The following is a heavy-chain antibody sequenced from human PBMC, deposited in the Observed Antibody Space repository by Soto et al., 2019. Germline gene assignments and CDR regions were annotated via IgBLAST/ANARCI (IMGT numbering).Heavy chain of an antibody. V-gene: IGHV3-64D*08. CDR3: VKEEGYYDSSGYYSGY. CDR1: GFTFSSYA. CDR2: ISSNGGST. J-gene: IGHJ4*02. Sequence: GGSLRLSCSASGFTFSSYAMHWVRQAPGKGLEYVSAISSNGGSTYYADSVKGRFTISRDNSKNTLYLQMSSLRAEDTAVYYCVKEEGYYDSSGYYSGYWGQGTLVTVSS. D-gene: IGHD3-22*01.